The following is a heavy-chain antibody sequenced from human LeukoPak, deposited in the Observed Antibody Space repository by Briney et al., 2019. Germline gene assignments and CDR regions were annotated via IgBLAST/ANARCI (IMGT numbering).Heavy chain of an antibody. CDR3: ARSPGRKGYFDY. CDR2: IYYSGST. J-gene: IGHJ4*02. Sequence: PSETLSLTCTVSGGSISSYYWSWIRQPPGKGLEWIGYIYYSGSTNYNPSLKSRVTISVDTSKNQFSLKLSSVTAADTAVYYCARSPGRKGYFDYWGQGTLVTVSS. V-gene: IGHV4-59*08. CDR1: GGSISSYY.